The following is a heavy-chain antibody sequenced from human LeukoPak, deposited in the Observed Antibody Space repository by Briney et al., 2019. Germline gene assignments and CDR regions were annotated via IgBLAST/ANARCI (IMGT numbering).Heavy chain of an antibody. V-gene: IGHV4-59*08. CDR2: IYYSGST. CDR3: ARRPYYYGSGSSHYYYYGMDV. CDR1: GGSISSYY. J-gene: IGHJ6*02. Sequence: SETLSLTCTVSGGSISSYYWSWIRQPPGKGLEWIGYIYYSGSTNYNPSLKSRVTISVDTSKNQFSLKLSSVTAADTAVYYCARRPYYYGSGSSHYYYYGMDVWGQGTTVTVSS. D-gene: IGHD3-10*01.